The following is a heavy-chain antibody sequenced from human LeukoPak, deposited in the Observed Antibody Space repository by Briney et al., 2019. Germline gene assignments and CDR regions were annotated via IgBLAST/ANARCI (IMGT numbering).Heavy chain of an antibody. V-gene: IGHV4-59*01. J-gene: IGHJ4*02. CDR2: NYNSGRT. CDR3: AREKWDFSVDYFDY. Sequence: SETLSLTCSVSGGSMGSYYWSWIRQSLGKGLEWIGYNYNSGRTSYNGRTNYNPSLKSRVTISVDTSKNQFSLKLTSVTAADTAIYYCAREKWDFSVDYFDYWGQGTLVTVSS. D-gene: IGHD1-26*01. CDR1: GGSMGSYY.